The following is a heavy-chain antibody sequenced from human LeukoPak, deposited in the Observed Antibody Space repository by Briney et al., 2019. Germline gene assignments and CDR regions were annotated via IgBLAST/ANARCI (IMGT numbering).Heavy chain of an antibody. D-gene: IGHD2-15*01. CDR3: ARGGGTTYSP. V-gene: IGHV4-34*01. Sequence: SETLSLTCTVSGGSISSYYWSWIRQPPGKGLEWIGEINHSGSTNYNPSLKSRVTISVDTSKNQFSLKLSSVTAADTAVYYCARGGGTTYSPRGQGTLVTVSS. J-gene: IGHJ5*02. CDR2: INHSGST. CDR1: GGSISSYY.